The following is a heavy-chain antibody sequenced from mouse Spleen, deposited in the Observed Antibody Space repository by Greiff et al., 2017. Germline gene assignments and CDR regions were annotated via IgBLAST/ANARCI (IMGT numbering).Heavy chain of an antibody. CDR2: IDPANGNT. J-gene: IGHJ3*01. V-gene: IGHV14-3*02. CDR3: ARDPSYYRYDEEFAY. Sequence: DVKLQESGAELVKPGASVKLSCTASGFNIKDTYMHWVKQRPEQGLEWIGRIDPANGNTKYDPKFQGKATITADTSSNTAYLQLSSLTSEDTAVYYCARDPSYYRYDEEFAYWGQGTLVTVSA. CDR1: GFNIKDTY. D-gene: IGHD2-14*01.